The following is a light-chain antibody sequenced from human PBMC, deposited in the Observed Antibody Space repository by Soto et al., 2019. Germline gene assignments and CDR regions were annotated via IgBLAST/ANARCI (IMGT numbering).Light chain of an antibody. CDR1: QGISSY. Sequence: DIQLTQSPSFLSASVGDRVTITCRASQGISSYLAWYQQIPGKAPKFLIYAASTLQSGVPSTFSGSGSGTEFTLTISSLQPEDFATYYCQQVHSYPYTFGQGTKLEIK. J-gene: IGKJ2*01. CDR3: QQVHSYPYT. CDR2: AAS. V-gene: IGKV1-9*01.